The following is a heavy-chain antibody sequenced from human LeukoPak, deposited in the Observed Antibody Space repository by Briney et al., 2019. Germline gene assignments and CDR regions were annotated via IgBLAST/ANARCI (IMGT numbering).Heavy chain of an antibody. D-gene: IGHD1-20*01. Sequence: AGGSLRLSCAASGFTFSSYEMNWVRQAPGKGLEWVSYINSRGNTMNYADSVKGRFTISRDNAKNSLYLQMNSLRAEDTAVYYCARDFNWTPDYWGQGTLVTVSS. CDR2: INSRGNTM. J-gene: IGHJ4*02. V-gene: IGHV3-48*03. CDR1: GFTFSSYE. CDR3: ARDFNWTPDY.